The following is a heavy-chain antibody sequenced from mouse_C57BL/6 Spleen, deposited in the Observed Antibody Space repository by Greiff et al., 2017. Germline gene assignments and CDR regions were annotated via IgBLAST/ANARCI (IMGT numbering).Heavy chain of an antibody. CDR1: GYTFTSYW. CDR2: IDPSDSYT. CDR3: ARSGGWLLDY. Sequence: QVQLQQPGAELVRPGTSVKLSCKASGYTFTSYWMHWVKQRPGQGLEWIGVIDPSDSYTNYNQKFKGKATLTVDTSSSTAYMQLSSLTSEDAAVYYCARSGGWLLDYWGQGTTRTVSS. V-gene: IGHV1-59*01. D-gene: IGHD2-3*01. J-gene: IGHJ2*01.